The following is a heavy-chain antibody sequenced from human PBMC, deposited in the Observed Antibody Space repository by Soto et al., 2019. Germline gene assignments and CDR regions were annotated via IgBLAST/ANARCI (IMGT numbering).Heavy chain of an antibody. CDR2: IYYTGST. Sequence: QVQLQESGPGLVKPSETLSLTCTVSSGSISGSYRAWIRQPPGKGLEYIGHIYYTGSTNYSPSLQSRVTMSVDTSKNQFSLKLTSVTAADTAVYYCARHATGGTYPLDYWGQGTLVTVSS. CDR1: SGSISGSY. D-gene: IGHD1-26*01. V-gene: IGHV4-59*08. CDR3: ARHATGGTYPLDY. J-gene: IGHJ4*02.